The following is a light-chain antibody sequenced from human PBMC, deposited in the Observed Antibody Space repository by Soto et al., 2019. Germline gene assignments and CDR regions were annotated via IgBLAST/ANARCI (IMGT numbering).Light chain of an antibody. V-gene: IGKV1-9*01. CDR1: QGISSY. J-gene: IGKJ4*01. CDR3: QQLNTYS. Sequence: DIHLTQSPSFLSASVGDRVTITCRASQGISSYLAWYQQKPGKAPKLLIYAASTLQSGVPSRFSGSGSGTEFTLTISSLQPEDFATYYCQQLNTYSFGGGTKVEIK. CDR2: AAS.